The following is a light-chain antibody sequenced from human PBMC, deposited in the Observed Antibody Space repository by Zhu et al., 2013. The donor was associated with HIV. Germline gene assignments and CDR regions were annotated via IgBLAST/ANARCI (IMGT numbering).Light chain of an antibody. CDR2: GAS. CDR1: QSLSSD. Sequence: EIVLTQSPATLSVSPGERATLSCRASQSLSSDLAWYQQKPGQAPRLLIYGASTRATGISARFSGSGSGTEYTLTISSLQSEDFAVYYCQQYNKWPLTFGGGTKVEI. V-gene: IGKV3-15*01. CDR3: QQYNKWPLT. J-gene: IGKJ4*01.